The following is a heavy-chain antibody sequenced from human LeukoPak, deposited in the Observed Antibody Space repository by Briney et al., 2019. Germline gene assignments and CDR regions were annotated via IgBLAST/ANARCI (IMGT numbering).Heavy chain of an antibody. V-gene: IGHV3-21*01. D-gene: IGHD2-2*01. Sequence: GGSLRLSCAASGFTFSSYSMNWVRQAPGKGLEWVSSISSSSSYIYYADSVKGRFTISRDNAKNSLYLQMNSLRAEDTAVYYCARDPGDIVVVPAEEHYYYYGMDVWGQGTTVAVSS. J-gene: IGHJ6*02. CDR2: ISSSSSYI. CDR1: GFTFSSYS. CDR3: ARDPGDIVVVPAEEHYYYYGMDV.